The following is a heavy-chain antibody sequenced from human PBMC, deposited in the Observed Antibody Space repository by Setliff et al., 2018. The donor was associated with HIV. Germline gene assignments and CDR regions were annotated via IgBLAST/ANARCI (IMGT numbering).Heavy chain of an antibody. CDR2: IYYTGST. V-gene: IGHV4-59*11. Sequence: SETLSLTCTISGGSISGHYWSWIRQPPGKGLEWIGYIYYTGSTNYNPSLKSRVTISEDTSKNQLSLKLSSVTAADTAVYYCARAFSSSLSFFDYWGQGTLVTV. J-gene: IGHJ4*02. CDR3: ARAFSSSLSFFDY. CDR1: GGSISGHY. D-gene: IGHD6-13*01.